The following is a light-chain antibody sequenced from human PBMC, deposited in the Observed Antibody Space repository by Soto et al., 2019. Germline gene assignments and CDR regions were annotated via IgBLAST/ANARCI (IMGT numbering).Light chain of an antibody. CDR1: QSVSSSY. Sequence: EIVLTQSPGTLSLSPGERATLSCRASQSVSSSYLAWYQQKPGQAPRLLIYGASSRATGIPDRFSGSGSGTDFTLTISRLEPEDVAAYYCKQYGSSPWTFGHGTKVEIK. CDR3: KQYGSSPWT. CDR2: GAS. J-gene: IGKJ1*01. V-gene: IGKV3-20*01.